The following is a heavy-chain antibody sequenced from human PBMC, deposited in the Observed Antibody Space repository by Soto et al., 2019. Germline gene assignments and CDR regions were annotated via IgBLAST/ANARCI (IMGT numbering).Heavy chain of an antibody. CDR1: GYTFTSYA. J-gene: IGHJ3*02. D-gene: IGHD2-2*01. CDR3: ARDLRIVVVPAAMRLSAFDI. Sequence: ASVKVSCKASGYTFTSYARHWVRQAPGQRLEWMGWINAGNGNTKYSQKFQGRVTITRDTSASTAYMELSSLRSEDTAVYYCARDLRIVVVPAAMRLSAFDIWGQGTMVTVSS. CDR2: INAGNGNT. V-gene: IGHV1-3*01.